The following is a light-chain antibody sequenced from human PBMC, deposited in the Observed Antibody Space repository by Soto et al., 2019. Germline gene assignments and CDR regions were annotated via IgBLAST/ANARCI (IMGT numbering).Light chain of an antibody. CDR3: SSYTSSSTLGALYG. CDR2: DVS. Sequence: QSALTQPASVSGSPGQSITISCTGTSSDVGGYNYVSWYQQHPGKAPKLMIYDVSNRPSGVSNRFSGSKSGNTASLTISGLQAEDEADYYCSSYTSSSTLGALYGFGTGTKVTVL. V-gene: IGLV2-14*01. J-gene: IGLJ1*01. CDR1: SSDVGGYNY.